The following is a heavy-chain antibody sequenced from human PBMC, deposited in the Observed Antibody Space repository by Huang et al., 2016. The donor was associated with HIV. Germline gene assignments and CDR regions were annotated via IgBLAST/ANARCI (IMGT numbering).Heavy chain of an antibody. V-gene: IGHV4-39*01. J-gene: IGHJ4*02. CDR1: GDFISSTNYY. D-gene: IGHD6-13*01. Sequence: QLQLQESGPGQVKPSETLSLTCTVSGDFISSTNYYWGWIRQAPGKGLEGVGSVYQGGSTNYNPSRKSRVTLSVDTSRNQFSLRLNSVTAADTAVYYCASQHIGAAATWFWGRGTQVAVSS. CDR2: VYQGGST. CDR3: ASQHIGAAATWF.